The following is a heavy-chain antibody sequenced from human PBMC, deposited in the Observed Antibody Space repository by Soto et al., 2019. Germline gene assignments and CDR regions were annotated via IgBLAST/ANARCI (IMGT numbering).Heavy chain of an antibody. Sequence: PSETLSLTCTVSGGSISSFDWNWIRQPPGKGLEWIGYISYSGSTNYNPSLKSRVTISVDTSKNQFSLKLSSVTAADTAVYYCARSDGRYWGQGTLVTVSS. CDR3: ARSDGRY. J-gene: IGHJ4*02. CDR2: ISYSGST. V-gene: IGHV4-59*01. CDR1: GGSISSFD.